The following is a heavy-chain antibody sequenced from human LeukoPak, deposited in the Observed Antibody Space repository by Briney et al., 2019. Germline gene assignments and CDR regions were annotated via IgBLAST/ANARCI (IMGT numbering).Heavy chain of an antibody. Sequence: GGSLRLSCATSGFTFSSYSMNWVRQAPGKGLEWVSSISSGSSYIYYADSVKGRFTVSRDNAKNSLYLQMNSLRAEDTAVYYCARASGWGWFDPWGQGTLVTVSS. CDR1: GFTFSSYS. CDR2: ISSGSSYI. J-gene: IGHJ5*02. V-gene: IGHV3-21*01. D-gene: IGHD6-19*01. CDR3: ARASGWGWFDP.